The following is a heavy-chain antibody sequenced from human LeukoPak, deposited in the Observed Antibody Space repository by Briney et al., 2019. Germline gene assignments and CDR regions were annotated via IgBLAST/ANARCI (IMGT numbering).Heavy chain of an antibody. CDR1: GVSFTGYH. CDR2: INHRGHP. D-gene: IGHD4-23*01. V-gene: IGHV4-34*01. CDR3: ARDPTTVVTVPYYFDF. J-gene: IGHJ4*02. Sequence: SETLSLTCAVYGVSFTGYHWNWIRQSPQRGLEWIGGINHRGHPHYNPSLESRLTISVDTSKNQFSLTLKSVTAADTAVYFCARDPTTVVTVPYYFDFWGQGTPVTVSS.